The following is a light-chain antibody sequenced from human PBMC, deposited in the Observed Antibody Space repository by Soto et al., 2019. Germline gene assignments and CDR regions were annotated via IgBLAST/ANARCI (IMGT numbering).Light chain of an antibody. CDR1: QNVMYN. CDR2: GAT. J-gene: IGKJ1*01. CDR3: QQYGGWPRT. V-gene: IGKV3-15*01. Sequence: EIVLTQSPATLYVSPGGRATLSCRASQNVMYNLAWYQQKPGQAPRLLVYGATTRATDDPPRFRGSGSGTEFSLTISSLQSEDFATYYCQQYGGWPRTFGQGSRVEIK.